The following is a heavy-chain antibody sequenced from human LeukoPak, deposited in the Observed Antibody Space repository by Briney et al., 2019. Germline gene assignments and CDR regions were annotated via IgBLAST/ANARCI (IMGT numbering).Heavy chain of an antibody. J-gene: IGHJ4*02. CDR1: GGSFSGYY. CDR3: ARVSRVEKLFDY. Sequence: SETLSLTCAVYGGSFSGYYWSWIRQPPGKGLEWIGEINHSGSTNYNPSLKSRATISVDTSKNQFSLKLSSVTAADTAVYYCARVSRVEKLFDYWGQGTLVTVSS. CDR2: INHSGST. V-gene: IGHV4-34*01. D-gene: IGHD2-21*01.